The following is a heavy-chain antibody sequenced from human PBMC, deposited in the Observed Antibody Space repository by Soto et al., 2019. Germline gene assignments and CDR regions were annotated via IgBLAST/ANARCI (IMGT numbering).Heavy chain of an antibody. CDR3: ARHSQFLEWLFFSPHFDY. V-gene: IGHV4-39*01. J-gene: IGHJ4*02. Sequence: QLQLQESGPGLVKPSETLSLTCTVSGGSISSSSYYWGWIRQPPGKGLEWIGSIYYSGSTYYNPSLKSRVTISVDTSKNQFSLKLSSVTAADTAVYYCARHSQFLEWLFFSPHFDYWGQGTLVTVSS. CDR1: GGSISSSSYY. CDR2: IYYSGST. D-gene: IGHD3-3*01.